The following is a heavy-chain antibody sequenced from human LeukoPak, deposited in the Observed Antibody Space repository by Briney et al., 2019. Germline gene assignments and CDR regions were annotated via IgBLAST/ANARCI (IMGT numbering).Heavy chain of an antibody. CDR1: GVTFSSYA. D-gene: IGHD3-22*01. Sequence: GGSLRLSCAASGVTFSSYAMSWVRQAPGKGLEWVSAISGSGGSTYYADSVKGRFTISRDNSKNTLYLQMNSLRAEDTAVYYCAKDQYYYDRSGAAFDIWGQGTMVTVSS. CDR2: ISGSGGST. J-gene: IGHJ3*02. CDR3: AKDQYYYDRSGAAFDI. V-gene: IGHV3-23*01.